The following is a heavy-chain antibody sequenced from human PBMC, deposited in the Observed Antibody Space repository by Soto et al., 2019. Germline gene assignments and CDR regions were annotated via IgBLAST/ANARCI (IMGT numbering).Heavy chain of an antibody. J-gene: IGHJ4*02. CDR3: ARAKNVDSSGYYSPQFDY. Sequence: SETLSLTCTVSGGSVSSGSYYWSWIRQPPGKGLEWIGYIYYSGSTNYNPSLKSRVTISVDTSKNQFSLKLSSVTAADTAVYYCARAKNVDSSGYYSPQFDYWGQGTLVTVSS. CDR1: GGSVSSGSYY. D-gene: IGHD3-22*01. CDR2: IYYSGST. V-gene: IGHV4-61*01.